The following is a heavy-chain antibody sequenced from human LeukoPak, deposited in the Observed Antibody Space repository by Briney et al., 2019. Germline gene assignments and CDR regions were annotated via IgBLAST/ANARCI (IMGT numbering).Heavy chain of an antibody. Sequence: SETLSLTCSVSGGSITNYYWTWIRQSPGKGLERLGYIHYTGNTNYNPSLKSRITISVDTSKNQFSLKLRSVTAADTAVYYCARQFESLQSSAYDFWGQGAMVIVSS. CDR2: IHYTGNT. D-gene: IGHD4-11*01. CDR1: GGSITNYY. CDR3: ARQFESLQSSAYDF. J-gene: IGHJ3*01. V-gene: IGHV4-59*01.